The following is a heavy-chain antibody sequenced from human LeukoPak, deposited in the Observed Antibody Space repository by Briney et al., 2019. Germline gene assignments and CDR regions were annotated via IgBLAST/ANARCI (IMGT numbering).Heavy chain of an antibody. Sequence: GGSLRPSCAASGFTFDDYGMSWVRQAPGKGLEWVANIKQDGSDKYYVDSVKGRFTISRDNAKKSLYLQINSLRAEDTALYYCARHLSGITGYTYGRGIDYWGQGTLVTVSS. D-gene: IGHD5-18*01. J-gene: IGHJ4*02. CDR3: ARHLSGITGYTYGRGIDY. CDR2: IKQDGSDK. CDR1: GFTFDDYG. V-gene: IGHV3-7*01.